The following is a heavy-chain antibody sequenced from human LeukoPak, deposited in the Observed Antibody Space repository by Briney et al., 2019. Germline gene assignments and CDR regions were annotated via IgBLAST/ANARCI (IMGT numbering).Heavy chain of an antibody. CDR2: IYTSGST. V-gene: IGHV4-4*07. Sequence: SETLSLTCTVSGGSISSYYWSWIRQPAGKGLEWIGRIYTSGSTNYNPSLKSRVTMSVDTSKNQFSLKLSSVTAADTAGYYCARAMVGATMNWFDPWGQGTLVTVSS. D-gene: IGHD1-26*01. J-gene: IGHJ5*02. CDR3: ARAMVGATMNWFDP. CDR1: GGSISSYY.